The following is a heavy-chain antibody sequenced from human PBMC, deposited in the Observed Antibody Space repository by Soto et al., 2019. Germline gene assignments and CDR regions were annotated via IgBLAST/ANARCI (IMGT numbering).Heavy chain of an antibody. CDR3: ARKNDRIYGGNSVFYYYGMDV. J-gene: IGHJ6*02. CDR1: GGTFSSYA. Sequence: QVQLVQSGAEVKKPGSSVKVSCKASGGTFSSYAISWVRQAPGQGLEWMGGVIPIFGTANYAQKFQGRVTITADESTSTAYMELSSLRSEDTAVYYWARKNDRIYGGNSVFYYYGMDVWGQGTTVTVSS. CDR2: VIPIFGTA. D-gene: IGHD2-21*02. V-gene: IGHV1-69*01.